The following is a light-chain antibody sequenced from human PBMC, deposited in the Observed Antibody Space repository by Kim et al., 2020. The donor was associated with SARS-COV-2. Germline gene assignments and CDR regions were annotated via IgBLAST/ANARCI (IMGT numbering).Light chain of an antibody. CDR1: SSDVGACNY. CDR3: SSYAGSITYD. J-gene: IGLJ1*01. V-gene: IGLV2-8*01. Sequence: QSALTQPPSASGSPGQSVTIFCTGISSDVGACNYVSWYQQHPGKAPKLMIYDVTKRPSGVPDRFSGSKSGNTASLTVSGLQSEDEADYYCSSYAGSITYDFGNGTKVTV. CDR2: DVT.